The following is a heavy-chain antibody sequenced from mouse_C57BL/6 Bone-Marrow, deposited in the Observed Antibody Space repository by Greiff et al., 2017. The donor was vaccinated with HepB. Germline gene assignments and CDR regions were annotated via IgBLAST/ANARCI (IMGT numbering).Heavy chain of an antibody. J-gene: IGHJ2*01. CDR3: ARGPLYYGYYVDY. CDR1: GFTFSSYA. V-gene: IGHV5-4*01. D-gene: IGHD1-1*01. Sequence: EVQLVESGGGLVKPGGSLKLSCAASGFTFSSYAMSWVRQTPEKRLEWVATISDGGSYTYYPDNVKGRFTISRDNAKNNLYLQMSQLKSEDTAMYYCARGPLYYGYYVDYWGQGTTLTVSS. CDR2: ISDGGSYT.